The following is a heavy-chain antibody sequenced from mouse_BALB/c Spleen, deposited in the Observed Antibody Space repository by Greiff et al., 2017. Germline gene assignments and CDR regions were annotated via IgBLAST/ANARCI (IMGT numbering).Heavy chain of an antibody. CDR3: ARQDYYYGSSYAMDY. D-gene: IGHD1-1*01. V-gene: IGHV3-2*02. J-gene: IGHJ4*01. CDR1: GYSITSDYA. Sequence: DVKLQESGPGLVKPSQSLSLTCTVTGYSITSDYAWNWIRQFPGNKLEWMGYISYSGSTSYNPSLKSRISITRDTSKNQFFLQLNSVTTEDTATYYCARQDYYYGSSYAMDYWGQGTSVTVAS. CDR2: ISYSGST.